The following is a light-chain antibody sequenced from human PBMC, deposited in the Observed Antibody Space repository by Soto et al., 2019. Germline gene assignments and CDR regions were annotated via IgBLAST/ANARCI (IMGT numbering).Light chain of an antibody. J-gene: IGLJ2*01. Sequence: QSVLTQPPSVSGAPGQRVTISCTGSSSNIGAGYDVHWYQQHPGTAPKLIIYGNSNRPSGVPDRVSGSKSATSASLAITGLLDEDEADYYCQSYDSSLSGYVVFGGGTKLTVL. CDR3: QSYDSSLSGYVV. CDR1: SSNIGAGYD. CDR2: GNS. V-gene: IGLV1-40*01.